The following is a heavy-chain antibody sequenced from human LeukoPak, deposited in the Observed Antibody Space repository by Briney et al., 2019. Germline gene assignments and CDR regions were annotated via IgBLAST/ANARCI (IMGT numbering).Heavy chain of an antibody. Sequence: SETLSLTCTVSGGSISSNNYYWGWIRQAPGEGLEWIGSFYYSGSTYYNPSLQSRVTISVDTSKNQFSLKLSSVTAADTAVFYCARFTYCSGGSCSSFDYWGQGTLVTVSS. J-gene: IGHJ4*02. CDR3: ARFTYCSGGSCSSFDY. CDR2: FYYSGST. V-gene: IGHV4-39*01. D-gene: IGHD2-15*01. CDR1: GGSISSNNYY.